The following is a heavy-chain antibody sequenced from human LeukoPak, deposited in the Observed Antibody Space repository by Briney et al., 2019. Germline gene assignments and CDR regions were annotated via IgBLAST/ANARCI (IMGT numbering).Heavy chain of an antibody. J-gene: IGHJ4*02. CDR2: INTCTGNP. V-gene: IGHV7-4-1*02. D-gene: IGHD3-10*01. CDR3: ASFGEHSFDY. CDR1: GYTFTSYA. Sequence: ASVKVSCKTSGYTFTSYAMNWVRQAPGQGLEFMGWINTCTGNPTYAQGFTGRFVFSLDTYVSTAYLQISTLKAEDTAVYYCASFGEHSFDYWGQGTLVTVSS.